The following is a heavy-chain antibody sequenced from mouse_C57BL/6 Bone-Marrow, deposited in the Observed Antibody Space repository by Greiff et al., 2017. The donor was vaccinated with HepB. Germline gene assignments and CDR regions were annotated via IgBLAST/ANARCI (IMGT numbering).Heavy chain of an antibody. CDR1: GYTFTDYY. V-gene: IGHV1-19*01. J-gene: IGHJ2*01. CDR3: ARGGRLRRGYYFDY. Sequence: EVKLQESGPVLVKPGASVKMSCKASGYTFTDYYMNWVKQSHGKSLEWIGVINPYNGGTSYNQKFKGKATLTVDKSSSTAYMELNSLTSEDSAVYYCARGGRLRRGYYFDYWGQGTTLTVSS. CDR2: INPYNGGT. D-gene: IGHD2-4*01.